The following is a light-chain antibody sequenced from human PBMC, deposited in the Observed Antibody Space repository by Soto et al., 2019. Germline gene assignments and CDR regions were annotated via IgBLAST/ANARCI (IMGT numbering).Light chain of an antibody. V-gene: IGKV3-15*01. CDR2: GAS. J-gene: IGKJ1*01. CDR1: RTVSSD. CDR3: QQYNNWPPWT. Sequence: EIVMTQSPATLSVSPGERATLSCSASRTVSSDLAWYQQKPGQPPRLLIYGASTRATGIPARFSGSGSGTEFTLTISSLQSEDFAVYYCQQYNNWPPWTFGQGTKVDIK.